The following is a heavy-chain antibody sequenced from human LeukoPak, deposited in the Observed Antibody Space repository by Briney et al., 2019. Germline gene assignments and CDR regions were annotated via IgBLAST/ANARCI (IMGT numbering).Heavy chain of an antibody. CDR3: ARVIAAAGTKWFDP. Sequence: SETLSLTCTVSGGSISSYYWSWIRQPPGKGLEWIGYIYYSGSTNYNPSLKGRVTISVDTSKNQFSLKLSSVTAADTAVYYCARVIAAAGTKWFDPWGQGTLVTVSS. D-gene: IGHD6-13*01. J-gene: IGHJ5*02. CDR2: IYYSGST. V-gene: IGHV4-59*01. CDR1: GGSISSYY.